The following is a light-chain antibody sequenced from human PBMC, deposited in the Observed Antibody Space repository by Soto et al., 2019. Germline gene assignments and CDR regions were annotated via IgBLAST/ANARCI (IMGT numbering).Light chain of an antibody. CDR3: SSYTTTSTLV. J-gene: IGLJ2*01. V-gene: IGLV2-14*01. CDR2: DVS. CDR1: SSDLGGYNY. Sequence: QSALTQPASVSGSPGQSITFSCTGTSSDLGGYNYVSWYQQHPGKAPKLVIYDVSNRPSGVSNRFSGSKSGNTASLTISGIQADDEADYYCSSYTTTSTLVFGGGTKLTV.